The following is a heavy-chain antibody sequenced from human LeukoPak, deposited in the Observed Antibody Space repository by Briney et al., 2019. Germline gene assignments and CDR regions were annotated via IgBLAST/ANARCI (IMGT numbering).Heavy chain of an antibody. CDR2: ISGSGGYT. V-gene: IGHV3-23*01. CDR1: GFTFSTYA. J-gene: IGHJ6*03. CDR3: AKDLYCSSTSCYMDV. Sequence: SGGSLGLSCAASGFTFSTYAMSWVRQAAGKGLEWVSGISGSGGYTYYADSVKGRFTISRDNSNNTPYLQMNSLRAEDTAVYYCAKDLYCSSTSCYMDVWGKGTTVTVSS. D-gene: IGHD2-2*01.